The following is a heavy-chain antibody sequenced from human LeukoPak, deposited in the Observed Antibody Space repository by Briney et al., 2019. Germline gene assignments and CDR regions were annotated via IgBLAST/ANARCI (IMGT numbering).Heavy chain of an antibody. CDR2: INPNSGGT. CDR3: ASTSMTNPFDY. V-gene: IGHV1-2*02. D-gene: IGHD1-14*01. Sequence: ASVKVSCKASGYTFTSYGISWVRQAPGQGLEWMGWINPNSGGTNYAQKFQGRVTMTRDTSISTAYMELSRLRSDDTAVYYCASTSMTNPFDYWGQGTLVTVSS. J-gene: IGHJ4*02. CDR1: GYTFTSYG.